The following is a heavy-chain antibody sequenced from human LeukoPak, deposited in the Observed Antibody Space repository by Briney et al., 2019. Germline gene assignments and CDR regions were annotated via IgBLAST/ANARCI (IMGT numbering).Heavy chain of an antibody. CDR1: GFTFSSYG. V-gene: IGHV3-30*02. CDR3: AKPFGFLEWLSGGYFDS. D-gene: IGHD3-3*01. Sequence: GGSLRLSCAASGFTFSSYGMHWVRQAPGKGLEWVAFIRYDGSNKYYADSVKGRFTISRDNAENTVFLQMHSMTAEDTAVSYCAKPFGFLEWLSGGYFDSWGQGTLVTVSS. CDR2: IRYDGSNK. J-gene: IGHJ4*02.